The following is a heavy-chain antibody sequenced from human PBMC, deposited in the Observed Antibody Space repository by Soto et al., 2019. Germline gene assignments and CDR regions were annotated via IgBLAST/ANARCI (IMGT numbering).Heavy chain of an antibody. D-gene: IGHD3-16*01. CDR3: ARPLSTDVYRGGINYYYYGMDV. Sequence: GASVKVSCKASGYTFTSYAMHWVRQAPGQRLEWMGWINAGNGNTKYSQKFQGRVTITRDTSASTAYMELSSLRSEDTAVYYCARPLSTDVYRGGINYYYYGMDVWGQGTTVTVSS. J-gene: IGHJ6*02. CDR2: INAGNGNT. V-gene: IGHV1-3*01. CDR1: GYTFTSYA.